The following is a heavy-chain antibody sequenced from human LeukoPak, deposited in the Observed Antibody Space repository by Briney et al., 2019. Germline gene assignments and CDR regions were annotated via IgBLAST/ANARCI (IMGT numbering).Heavy chain of an antibody. V-gene: IGHV3-30-3*01. CDR1: EFTFSNYA. D-gene: IGHD4-11*01. CDR3: ARSGGLQKFDY. J-gene: IGHJ4*02. Sequence: GRSLRLSCAASEFTFSNYALHWVRQAPGKGLQWVAVISYNGNTIHYADSVKGRFIISRDTSKNTLFLPMNSLIGEDTAVYYCARSGGLQKFDYWGQGTLVTVSS. CDR2: ISYNGNTI.